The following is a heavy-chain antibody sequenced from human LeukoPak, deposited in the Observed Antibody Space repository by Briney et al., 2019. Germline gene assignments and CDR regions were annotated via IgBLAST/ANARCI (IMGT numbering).Heavy chain of an antibody. CDR2: FDPEDDET. J-gene: IGHJ4*02. CDR3: ATVAGMRSLRYYVHY. D-gene: IGHD6-19*01. Sequence: GASVKVSCKVSGYTLTELSMHWVRQAPGKGLEWMGGFDPEDDETISAQKFQGRVTMTEDTSTDTAYMELSSLRSEDTAVYYCATVAGMRSLRYYVHYWGQGTLVTVSS. V-gene: IGHV1-24*01. CDR1: GYTLTELS.